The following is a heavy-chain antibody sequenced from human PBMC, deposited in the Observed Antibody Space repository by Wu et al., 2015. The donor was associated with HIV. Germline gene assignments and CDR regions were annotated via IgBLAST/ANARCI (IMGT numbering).Heavy chain of an antibody. CDR2: MNPNSGNT. Sequence: QVQLVQSGAEVKKPGASVKVSCKASGYTFTSFDINWVRQATGQGLEWMGWMNPNSGNTGYAQKFQGRLTLTRDTSMSTAYMELRTLTSDDTALYFCARGQGWLQALDIWGQGDNGH. V-gene: IGHV1-8*02. J-gene: IGHJ3*02. D-gene: IGHD5-24*01. CDR1: GYTFTSFD. CDR3: ARGQGWLQALDI.